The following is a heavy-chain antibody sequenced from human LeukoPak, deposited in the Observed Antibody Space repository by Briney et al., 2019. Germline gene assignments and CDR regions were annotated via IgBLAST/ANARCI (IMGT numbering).Heavy chain of an antibody. CDR1: GFTFRGYW. CDR3: AGGSGWYDY. Sequence: GGSLRLSCAASGFTFRGYWMSWVRQAPGKGLEWVANINQDGSEKYYVDSVEGRFTISRDNAKNSLYPQMSSLRAEDTAVYYCAGGSGWYDYWGQGTLVTVSS. D-gene: IGHD6-19*01. CDR2: INQDGSEK. J-gene: IGHJ4*02. V-gene: IGHV3-7*01.